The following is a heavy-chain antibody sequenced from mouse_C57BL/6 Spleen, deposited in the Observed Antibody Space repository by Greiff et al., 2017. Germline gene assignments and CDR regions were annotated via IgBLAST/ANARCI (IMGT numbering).Heavy chain of an antibody. D-gene: IGHD1-1*01. CDR2: INYDGSST. CDR1: GFSFSDYY. Sequence: EVMLVESEGGLVQPGSSMKISCTASGFSFSDYYMDWVRQVPEKGLEWVADINYDGSSTYYLHSLKSRFIFSRDNAKNILYLQLSRLKSEDTATYYGERDVDTSVEATTACFAYWGQGTLVTVSA. V-gene: IGHV5-16*01. J-gene: IGHJ3*01. CDR3: ERDVDTSVEATTACFAY.